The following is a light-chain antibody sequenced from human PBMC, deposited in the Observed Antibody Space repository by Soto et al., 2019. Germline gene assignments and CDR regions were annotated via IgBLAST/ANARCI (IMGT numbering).Light chain of an antibody. CDR1: QTVSSC. J-gene: IGKJ1*01. CDR3: QQYTTWPWA. V-gene: IGKV3-15*01. CDR2: GAS. Sequence: EIVMTQSPATLSVSLGDRGTLTCRASQTVSSCLAWYQQKPVHAPRLLIYGASTRGRGIRPRFNVRGSGTEFTLTISRLQSEDFAVYYCQQYTTWPWAFGRGTKVDI.